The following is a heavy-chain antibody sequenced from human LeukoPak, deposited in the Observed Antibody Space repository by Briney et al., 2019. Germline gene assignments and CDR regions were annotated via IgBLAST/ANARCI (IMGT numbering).Heavy chain of an antibody. CDR3: ARLTMVRGVI. J-gene: IGHJ4*02. CDR2: LYYSGNT. D-gene: IGHD3-10*01. Sequence: SETLSLTCTVSGGSISSSSYYWGWIRQPPGRGLEWIGSLYYSGNTYYNPSLKSRVTISVDTSKNQFSLKLSSVTAADTAVYHCARLTMVRGVIWGQGTLVTVSS. V-gene: IGHV4-39*01. CDR1: GGSISSSSYY.